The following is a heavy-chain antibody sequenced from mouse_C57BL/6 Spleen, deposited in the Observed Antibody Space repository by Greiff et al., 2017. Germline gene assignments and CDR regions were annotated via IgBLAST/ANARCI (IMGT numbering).Heavy chain of an antibody. CDR1: GFTFSSYT. J-gene: IGHJ3*01. V-gene: IGHV5-9*01. CDR3: ARGYGDDLSFAY. CDR2: ISGGGGNT. Sequence: EVKVVESGGGLVKPGGSLKLSCAASGFTFSSYTMSWVRQTPEKGLEWVATISGGGGNTYYPDSVKGRFTISRDNAKNTLYLQLRSVRSEDTALANCARGYGDDLSFAYWGQGTLVTVSA. D-gene: IGHD2-2*01.